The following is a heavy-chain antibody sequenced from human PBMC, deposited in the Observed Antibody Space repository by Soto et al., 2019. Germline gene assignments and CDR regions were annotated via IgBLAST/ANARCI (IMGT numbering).Heavy chain of an antibody. CDR3: EPDPPTESIQPDYDMDV. Sequence: PGGSLRLSCAASGFTFNSCVMRSVRQAPGQGLWWLSLLSGHGRSTDSADYVMGRFTISRDKSKNTLHLQINSQRAEDTAVYYYEPDPPTESIQPDYDMDVWGPGTTVTISS. CDR2: LSGHGRST. J-gene: IGHJ6*02. D-gene: IGHD1-1*01. V-gene: IGHV3-23*01. CDR1: GFTFNSCV.